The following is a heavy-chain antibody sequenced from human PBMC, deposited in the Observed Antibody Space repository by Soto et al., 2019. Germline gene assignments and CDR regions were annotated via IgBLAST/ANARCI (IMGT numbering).Heavy chain of an antibody. CDR3: AKEGFCTNTVCYTGFFES. V-gene: IGHV1-2*02. J-gene: IGHJ5*01. D-gene: IGHD2-8*01. CDR1: GFTFTGHY. Sequence: GASVKVSCKASGFTFTGHYIHWVRQAPGQGLEWMGWINPNSGGTSYAQKFQGRLTMTTDTSITTAYMELSRLSSDDTALYYCAKEGFCTNTVCYTGFFESWGQGTLVTV. CDR2: INPNSGGT.